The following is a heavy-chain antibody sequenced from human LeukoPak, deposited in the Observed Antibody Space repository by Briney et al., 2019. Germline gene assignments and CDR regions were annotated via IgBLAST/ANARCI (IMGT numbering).Heavy chain of an antibody. V-gene: IGHV3-15*01. J-gene: IGHJ4*02. CDR1: GLIFSNCW. D-gene: IGHD3-16*02. CDR2: IKSEVDGATR. Sequence: PGGSLRLSCAASGLIFSNCWMTWVRQAPGKGLEWVGRIKSEVDGATRDYAAPVRGRFTLSRDDSRNTLYLQMSSLKTEDTAFYYCTTDIPFTSGGAIAYWGQGTLVTVSS. CDR3: TTDIPFTSGGAIAY.